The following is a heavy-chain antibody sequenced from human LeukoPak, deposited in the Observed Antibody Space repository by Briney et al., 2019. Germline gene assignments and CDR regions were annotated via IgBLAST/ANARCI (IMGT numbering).Heavy chain of an antibody. CDR3: ARTRDFWSGYFDY. J-gene: IGHJ4*02. V-gene: IGHV4-30-2*01. CDR2: ILHSGST. D-gene: IGHD3-3*01. Sequence: SETLSLACAVSGVSITSDTYCWSWIRQPPGKGLEWIGYILHSGSTYYNPSLKSRVTISVDTSKSQFSLKLSSVTAADTAVYYCARTRDFWSGYFDYWGQGTLVTVSS. CDR1: GVSITSDTYC.